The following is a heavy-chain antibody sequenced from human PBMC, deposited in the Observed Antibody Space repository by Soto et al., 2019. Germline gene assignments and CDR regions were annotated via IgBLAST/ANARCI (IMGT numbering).Heavy chain of an antibody. CDR3: ARDPTYSSSEYFDY. V-gene: IGHV3-7*01. Sequence: PGGSLRLSCAASGFTFSSYWMSWVRQAPGKGLEWVANIKQDGSEKYYVDSVKGRFTISRDNAKNSLYLQMNSLRAEDTAVYYCARDPTYSSSEYFDYWGQGTLVTVSS. D-gene: IGHD6-6*01. CDR2: IKQDGSEK. J-gene: IGHJ4*02. CDR1: GFTFSSYW.